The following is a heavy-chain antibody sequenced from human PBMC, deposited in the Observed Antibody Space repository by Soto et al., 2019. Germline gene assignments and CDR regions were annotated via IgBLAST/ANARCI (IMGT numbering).Heavy chain of an antibody. CDR2: IWYDGSNK. J-gene: IGHJ4*02. CDR3: ARWGCSGSNCNLNQRSFDL. CDR1: GFIFNEYG. D-gene: IGHD2-15*01. V-gene: IGHV3-33*03. Sequence: QVQLVESGGGVVQPGWSLRLSCAASGFIFNEYGMHWVRQAPGKGLEWVAVIWYDGSNKYYADSVKGRFTFARDNSKNTMSLQMNSLRAEDTAVYYCARWGCSGSNCNLNQRSFDLWGQGTLVTVSS.